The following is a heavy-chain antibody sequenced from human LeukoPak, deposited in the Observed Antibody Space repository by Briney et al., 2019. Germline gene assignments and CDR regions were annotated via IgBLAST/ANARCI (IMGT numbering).Heavy chain of an antibody. Sequence: XTFSXYXMSWVRQAPGKGLEWVSAISSSGGNTFYADSVKGRFTISRDNSKNTLYLQMNSLRAEDTAVYYCAKAYSILAPYFDYWGQGTLVTVSS. D-gene: IGHD4-11*01. V-gene: IGHV3-23*01. CDR3: AKAYSILAPYFDY. CDR1: XTFSXYX. CDR2: ISSSGGNT. J-gene: IGHJ4*02.